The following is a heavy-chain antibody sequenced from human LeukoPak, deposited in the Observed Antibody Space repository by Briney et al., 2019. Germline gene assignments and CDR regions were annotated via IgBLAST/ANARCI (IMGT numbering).Heavy chain of an antibody. CDR3: ARPQYYYGSGSYYLGY. V-gene: IGHV1-2*02. D-gene: IGHD3-10*01. CDR1: GYTFINYG. CDR2: INPNSGGT. Sequence: ASVKVSCKASGYTFINYGISWVRQAPGQGLEWMGWINPNSGGTNYAQKFQGRVTMTRDTSISTAYMELSRLRSDDTAVYYCARPQYYYGSGSYYLGYWGQGTLVTVSS. J-gene: IGHJ4*02.